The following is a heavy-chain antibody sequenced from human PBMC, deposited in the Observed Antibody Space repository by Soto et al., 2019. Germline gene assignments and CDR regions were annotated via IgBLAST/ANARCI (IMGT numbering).Heavy chain of an antibody. D-gene: IGHD1-1*01. J-gene: IGHJ6*02. V-gene: IGHV6-1*01. CDR3: ARGHAGTMDV. CDR2: TYYRSKWNN. Sequence: QTVSVTCAISGVSVSSKRAACNWIRQSPSRGLEWLGRTYYRSKWNNNYAVSVKSRITINPDTSKKQFFLQVNSVAHEDTDVYFCARGHAGTMDVWGQGTTVTVSS. CDR1: GVSVSSKRAA.